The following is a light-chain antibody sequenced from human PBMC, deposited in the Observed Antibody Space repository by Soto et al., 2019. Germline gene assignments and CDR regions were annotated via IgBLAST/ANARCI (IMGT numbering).Light chain of an antibody. CDR1: QSIGTC. V-gene: IGKV1-39*01. J-gene: IGKJ3*01. CDR3: QQSYITPFT. Sequence: DIQMTQSPSTLSASVGDRVTMXXRASQSIGTCLAWYQQNPGKAPKXVIYAASSLQSGGPSRFSGSGSGTDFTLTISSLQPEDFATYYCQQSYITPFTFGPGTKVDIK. CDR2: AAS.